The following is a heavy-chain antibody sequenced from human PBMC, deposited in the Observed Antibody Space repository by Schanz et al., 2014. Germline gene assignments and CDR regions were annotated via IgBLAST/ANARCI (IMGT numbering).Heavy chain of an antibody. J-gene: IGHJ4*02. CDR1: GFTFSSYA. Sequence: EGQLLESGGGLIQPGGSLRLSCAASGFTFSSYAMSWVRQAPGKGLEWVSTISASGGSTYYADSVKGRFTISRDNSKNTLYLQMNSRRAEDTAVYYCARANYRRKINFDYWGRGTLVTVSS. D-gene: IGHD3-10*01. CDR3: ARANYRRKINFDY. CDR2: ISASGGST. V-gene: IGHV3-23*01.